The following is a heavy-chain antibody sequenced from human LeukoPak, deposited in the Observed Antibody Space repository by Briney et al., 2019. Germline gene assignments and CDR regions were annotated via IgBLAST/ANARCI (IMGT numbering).Heavy chain of an antibody. CDR3: SYDYVEFDS. CDR2: IIGSGGSI. Sequence: SGGSLRLSSAASGFTFSGYAMMWVRQAPGKGLECVSAIIGSGGSIFYADSVKGRFTISRDNSRNTRFLQMNSLRVEDTSVYYFSYDYVEFDSWGQGTLFTVSS. J-gene: IGHJ4*02. CDR1: GFTFSGYA. D-gene: IGHD3-16*01. V-gene: IGHV3-23*01.